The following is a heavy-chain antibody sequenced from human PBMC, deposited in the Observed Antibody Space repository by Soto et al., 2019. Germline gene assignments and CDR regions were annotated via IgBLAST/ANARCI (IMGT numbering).Heavy chain of an antibody. Sequence: QLQLQESGPGLVKPSETLSLTCTVSGGSISSSSYYWGWIRQPPGKGLEWIGSIYYSGRTYYNPSLKSRVTISVDTSKNQFYLKLGSVTAADTAVYYCARHGIVVVPAAMPAPFDYWGQGTLVTVSS. V-gene: IGHV4-39*01. J-gene: IGHJ4*02. CDR1: GGSISSSSYY. CDR3: ARHGIVVVPAAMPAPFDY. D-gene: IGHD2-2*01. CDR2: IYYSGRT.